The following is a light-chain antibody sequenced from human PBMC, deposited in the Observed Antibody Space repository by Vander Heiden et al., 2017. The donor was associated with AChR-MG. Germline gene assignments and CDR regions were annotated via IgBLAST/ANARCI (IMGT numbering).Light chain of an antibody. CDR2: EVS. J-gene: IGLJ2*01. CDR1: SCEICSDNR. CDR3: SLYTSSRGV. Sequence: QSALTQPPSVPGSPGHSVTTSCTGTSCEICSDNRVSWYQQPPGTAPNLVIYEVSKRPSGVPDRFSGSKSGNTASLTISGLQAEDEADYYCSLYTSSRGVFGGGTKLTVL. V-gene: IGLV2-18*01.